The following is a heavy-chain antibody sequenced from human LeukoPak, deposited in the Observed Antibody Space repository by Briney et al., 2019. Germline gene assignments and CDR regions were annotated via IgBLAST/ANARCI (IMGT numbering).Heavy chain of an antibody. CDR2: ISSSSSYI. CDR3: ARGYIGMVNDY. D-gene: IGHD3-22*01. Sequence: GGSLRLSCAASGFAFSSYSMNWVRQAPGKGLEWVSSISSSSSYIYYADSVKGRFTISRDNAKNSLYLQMNSLRAEDTAVYYCARGYIGMVNDYWGQGTLVTVSS. V-gene: IGHV3-21*01. J-gene: IGHJ4*02. CDR1: GFAFSSYS.